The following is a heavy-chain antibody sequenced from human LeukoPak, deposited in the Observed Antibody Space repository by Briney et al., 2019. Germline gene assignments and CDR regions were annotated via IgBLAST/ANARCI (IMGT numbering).Heavy chain of an antibody. J-gene: IGHJ4*02. CDR1: GFTFSSYE. CDR2: ISSSGSTI. D-gene: IGHD5-12*01. CDR3: ARDNAHHTDYKRFDY. Sequence: GGSLGLSCAASGFTFSSYEMNWVRQAPGKGLEWVSYISSSGSTIYYADSVKGRFTISRDNAKNSLYLQMNSLRAEDTAVYYCARDNAHHTDYKRFDYWGQGTLVTVSS. V-gene: IGHV3-48*03.